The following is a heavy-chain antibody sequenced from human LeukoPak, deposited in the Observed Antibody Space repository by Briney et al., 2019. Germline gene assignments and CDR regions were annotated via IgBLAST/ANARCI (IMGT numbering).Heavy chain of an antibody. D-gene: IGHD3-22*01. Sequence: GGSLRLSCAASGFTFDTYAVNWVRQAPGKGLEWVSTISGSGGSTYYADSVKGRFTISRDNSKNTLYLQMSSLRAEDAAVYYCAKDRGRYYDSSGYYWGYYFDSWGQGILVTVST. J-gene: IGHJ4*02. CDR1: GFTFDTYA. CDR3: AKDRGRYYDSSGYYWGYYFDS. CDR2: ISGSGGST. V-gene: IGHV3-23*01.